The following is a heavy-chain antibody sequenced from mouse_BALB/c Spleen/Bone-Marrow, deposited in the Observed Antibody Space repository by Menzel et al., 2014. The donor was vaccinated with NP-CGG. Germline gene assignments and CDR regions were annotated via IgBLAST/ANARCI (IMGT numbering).Heavy chain of an antibody. V-gene: IGHV1S130*01. J-gene: IGHJ2*01. CDR2: IHPNSGNT. Sequence: QVQLQQPGSVLVRPGASVKLSCKASGYTFTNSWIHWAKQRPGQGLEWIGEIHPNSGNTNFNEKFKVKATLTVDTSSSTAYVDLSSPTAEDSAVYYCARHHRYAYYFDYWGQGTTLTVSS. D-gene: IGHD2-14*01. CDR3: ARHHRYAYYFDY. CDR1: GYTFTNSW.